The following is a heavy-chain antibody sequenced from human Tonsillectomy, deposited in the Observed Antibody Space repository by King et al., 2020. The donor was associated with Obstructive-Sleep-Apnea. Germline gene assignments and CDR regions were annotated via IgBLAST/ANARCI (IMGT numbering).Heavy chain of an antibody. CDR2: ISGSSDST. CDR1: GFSFTNYA. CDR3: ATGNVLLWFGDSPLAFDI. Sequence: VQLAESGGGLVQPGGSLRLSCAASGFSFTNYAMTWVRQAPGKGLEWVSSISGSSDSTDYADSVTGRFTISRDNSKNTLSLQMNSLRAEDTALYYCATGNVLLWFGDSPLAFDIWGQGTMVTVSS. V-gene: IGHV3-23*04. D-gene: IGHD3-10*01. J-gene: IGHJ3*02.